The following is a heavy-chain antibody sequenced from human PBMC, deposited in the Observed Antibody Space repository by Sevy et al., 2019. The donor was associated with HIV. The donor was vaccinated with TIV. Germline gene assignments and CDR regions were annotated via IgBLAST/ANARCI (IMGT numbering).Heavy chain of an antibody. D-gene: IGHD5-18*01. J-gene: IGHJ4*02. Sequence: GGSLSLSCTTSGFTLGDYAMNWVRQAPGKGLEWVGFMRSKPFAGTTEYAASVKGRFTISTDDSEASAHLQMNSLRTEDTGVYYCIRGRLLGYTAMVPDYWGQGTLVTVSS. CDR1: GFTLGDYA. V-gene: IGHV3-49*04. CDR2: MRSKPFAGTT. CDR3: IRGRLLGYTAMVPDY.